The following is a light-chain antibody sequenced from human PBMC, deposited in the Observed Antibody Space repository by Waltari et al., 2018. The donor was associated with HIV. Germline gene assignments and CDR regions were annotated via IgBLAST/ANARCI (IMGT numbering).Light chain of an antibody. J-gene: IGKJ2*01. V-gene: IGKV1-5*03. CDR3: QQYNSHSYT. CDR2: KTS. Sequence: DVQMTPSPSTLSASVGDRVSITCSASQIIAYWLACYQQKPGQPPKLLIYKTSYLESGGPTRFSGSGSGADFTLPIDGLQPEDVATYYCQQYNSHSYTFGQGTKLDIK. CDR1: QIIAYW.